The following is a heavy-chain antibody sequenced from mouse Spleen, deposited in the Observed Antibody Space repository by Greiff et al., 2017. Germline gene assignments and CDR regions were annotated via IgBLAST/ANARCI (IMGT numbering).Heavy chain of an antibody. CDR3: ARRDYDYAWYFDV. V-gene: IGHV1-52*01. J-gene: IGHJ1*01. D-gene: IGHD2-4*01. CDR2: IDPSDSET. Sequence: QVQLQQPGAELVRPGSSVKLSCKASGYTFTSYWMHWVKQRPIQGLEWIGNIDPSDSETHYNQKFKDKATLTVDKSSSTAYMQLSSLTSEDSAVYYCARRDYDYAWYFDVWGAGTTVTVSS. CDR1: GYTFTSYW.